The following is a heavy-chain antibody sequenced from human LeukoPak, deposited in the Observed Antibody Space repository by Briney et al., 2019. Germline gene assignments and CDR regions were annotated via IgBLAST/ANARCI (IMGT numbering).Heavy chain of an antibody. CDR3: ARSPLSPYYDYVWGSYRSSYYFDY. CDR1: GVTFSSYA. Sequence: ASVKVSCKASGVTFSSYAISWVRQAPGQGLERMGWISAYNGNTNYAQKLQGRVTMTTDTSTSTAYMELRSLRSDDTAVYYCARSPLSPYYDYVWGSYRSSYYFDYWGQGTLVTVSS. D-gene: IGHD3-16*02. V-gene: IGHV1-18*01. J-gene: IGHJ4*02. CDR2: ISAYNGNT.